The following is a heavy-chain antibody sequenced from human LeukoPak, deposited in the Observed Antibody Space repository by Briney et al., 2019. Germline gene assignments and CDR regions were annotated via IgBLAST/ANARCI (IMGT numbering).Heavy chain of an antibody. CDR2: IYHSGST. Sequence: PSQTLSLTCTVSGGSISSGGYYWSWIRQPPGKGLEWIGYIYHSGSTYYNPSLKSRVTISVDRSKNQFSLKLSSVTAADTAVYYCAKEATGTTDGLFDPWGQGTLVIVSS. J-gene: IGHJ5*02. V-gene: IGHV4-30-2*01. CDR3: AKEATGTTDGLFDP. D-gene: IGHD1-7*01. CDR1: GGSISSGGYY.